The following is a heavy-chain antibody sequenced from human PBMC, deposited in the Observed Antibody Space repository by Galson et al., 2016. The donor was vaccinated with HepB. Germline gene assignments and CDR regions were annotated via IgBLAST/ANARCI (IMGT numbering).Heavy chain of an antibody. J-gene: IGHJ2*01. Sequence: SVKVSCKASGYTFFNYYIHWVRQAPGQGLEWMAMINPSSGSTIYAREFQGKISVTRDTASVPSDTSTGTVHLFLSSLRHGDTAVYYCARLGGTLTGYDNFGNLRGYFDLWGRGSLVTVSS. CDR3: ARLGGTLTGYDNFGNLRGYFDL. V-gene: IGHV1-46*01. CDR2: INPSSGST. D-gene: IGHD3-9*01. CDR1: GYTFFNYY.